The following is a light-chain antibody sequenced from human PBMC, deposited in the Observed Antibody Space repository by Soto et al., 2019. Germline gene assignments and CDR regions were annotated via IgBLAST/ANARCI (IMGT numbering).Light chain of an antibody. Sequence: EVVMTQSPATLSVSPGERATLSCRASQSVSSDLAWYQQKPGQAPRLLIYGASTRATGVPARFSGSGSGTEFNISISSLQSEDFAFYYCQQYNNWPPWTFCQGNKVEIK. V-gene: IGKV3-15*01. J-gene: IGKJ1*01. CDR1: QSVSSD. CDR2: GAS. CDR3: QQYNNWPPWT.